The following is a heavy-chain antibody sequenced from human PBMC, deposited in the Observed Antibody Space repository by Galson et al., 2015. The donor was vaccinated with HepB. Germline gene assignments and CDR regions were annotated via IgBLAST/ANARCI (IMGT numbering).Heavy chain of an antibody. CDR2: ISSNGGST. CDR3: ARGGGQLAFDI. V-gene: IGHV3-64*01. J-gene: IGHJ3*02. Sequence: VHWVRQAPGKGLEYVSAISSNGGSTYYANSVKGRFTISRDNSKNTLYLQMGSLSPEDMAVYYCARGGGQLAFDIWGQGTMVTVSS. D-gene: IGHD1-1*01.